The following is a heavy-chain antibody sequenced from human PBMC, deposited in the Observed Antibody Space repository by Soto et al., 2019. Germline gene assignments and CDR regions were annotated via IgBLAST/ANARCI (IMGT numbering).Heavy chain of an antibody. D-gene: IGHD7-27*01. CDR2: IGTAGDT. V-gene: IGHV3-13*01. J-gene: IGHJ6*02. Sequence: GGSLRLSCSASGFPFSSYDMHWVRPATGKGLEWVSAIGTAGDTYYPGSVKGRFTISRENAKNSLYLQMNSLRAEDTAVYYCARDLGWTGDTSFTGDYYGMDVWGQGTTVTVSS. CDR3: ARDLGWTGDTSFTGDYYGMDV. CDR1: GFPFSSYD.